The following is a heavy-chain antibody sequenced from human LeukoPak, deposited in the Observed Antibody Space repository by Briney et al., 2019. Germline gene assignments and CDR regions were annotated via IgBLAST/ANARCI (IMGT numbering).Heavy chain of an antibody. J-gene: IGHJ6*04. D-gene: IGHD4-17*01. CDR2: INHSGST. CDR3: ARESVTTPGPYYGMDV. V-gene: IGHV4-34*01. Sequence: SETLSLTCAVYGGSFSGYYWSWIRQPPGKGLEWIGEINHSGSTNYSPSLKSRVIISVDTSKNQFSLKLSSVTAADTAVYYCARESVTTPGPYYGMDVWGKGTTVTVSS. CDR1: GGSFSGYY.